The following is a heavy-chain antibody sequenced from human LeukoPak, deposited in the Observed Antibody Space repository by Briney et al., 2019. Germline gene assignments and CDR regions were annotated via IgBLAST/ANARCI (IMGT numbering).Heavy chain of an antibody. D-gene: IGHD3-16*01. V-gene: IGHV3-74*01. CDR2: INSDGSTT. CDR1: GFTFSGYR. CDR3: ARSGGGYFDY. J-gene: IGHJ4*02. Sequence: GGSLRLSCAASGFTFSGYRMHWVRQAPRKGLVWVSRINSDGSTTSYADSVKGRFTISRDNAKNTLYLQMNSLIAEDTAVYYCARSGGGYFDYWGQGTLVTVSS.